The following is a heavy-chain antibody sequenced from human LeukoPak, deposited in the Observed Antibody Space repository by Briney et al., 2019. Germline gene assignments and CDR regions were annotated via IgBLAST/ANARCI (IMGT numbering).Heavy chain of an antibody. Sequence: GGSLRLSCAASGFTFSSYEMNWVRQAPGKGLEWVSYISSSGSTIYYADSVKGRFTISRDNAKNSLYLQMNSLRAEDTAVYYCARDLLLWFGGSSLPYYFDYWGQGTLVTVSS. D-gene: IGHD3-10*01. J-gene: IGHJ4*02. CDR1: GFTFSSYE. CDR3: ARDLLLWFGGSSLPYYFDY. V-gene: IGHV3-48*03. CDR2: ISSSGSTI.